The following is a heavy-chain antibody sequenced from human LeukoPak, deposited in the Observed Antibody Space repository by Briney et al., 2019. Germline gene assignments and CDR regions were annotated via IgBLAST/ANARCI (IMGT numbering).Heavy chain of an antibody. J-gene: IGHJ4*02. Sequence: PGGSLRLSCAASGFTFSSYWMHWVRQAPGKGLVWVSRINSDGSSTSYADSVKGRFTISRDNAKNTLYLQMNSLRAEDTAVYYCAREHYYDSGGHRLGYWGQGTLVTVSS. D-gene: IGHD3-22*01. CDR1: GFTFSSYW. CDR3: AREHYYDSGGHRLGY. V-gene: IGHV3-74*01. CDR2: INSDGSST.